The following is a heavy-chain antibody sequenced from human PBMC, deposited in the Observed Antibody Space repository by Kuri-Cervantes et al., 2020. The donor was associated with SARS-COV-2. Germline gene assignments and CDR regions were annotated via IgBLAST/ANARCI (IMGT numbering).Heavy chain of an antibody. D-gene: IGHD3-9*01. CDR1: GFTFSSYA. V-gene: IGHV3-73*01. Sequence: GGSLRLSCAASGFTFSSYAMHWVRQSSGKGLEWVGRVRGKANNYATAYAASVKGRFTISRDDSKNMAYLQMNSLRAEDTAVYYCARAELRYSSHGAYFDYWGQGTRVTVSS. J-gene: IGHJ4*02. CDR3: ARAELRYSSHGAYFDY. CDR2: VRGKANNYAT.